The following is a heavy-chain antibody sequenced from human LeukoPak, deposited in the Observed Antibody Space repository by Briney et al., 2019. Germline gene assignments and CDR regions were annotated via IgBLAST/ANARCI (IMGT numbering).Heavy chain of an antibody. V-gene: IGHV3-30*02. CDR1: GFTFSSYG. Sequence: PGGSLRLSCAASGFTFSSYGMHWVRQAPGKGLEWVAFIRYDGSNKYYADSVKGRFTISRDNAKNSLYLQMNSLRAEDTAVYYCARDAFPEIPAAKMPMDYWGQGTLVTVSS. J-gene: IGHJ4*02. D-gene: IGHD2-2*01. CDR3: ARDAFPEIPAAKMPMDY. CDR2: IRYDGSNK.